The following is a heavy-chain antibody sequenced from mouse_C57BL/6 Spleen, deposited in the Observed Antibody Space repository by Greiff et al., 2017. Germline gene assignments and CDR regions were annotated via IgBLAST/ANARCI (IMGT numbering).Heavy chain of an antibody. CDR1: GFSLTSYG. CDR3: ATTTVVAPYYFDY. D-gene: IGHD1-1*01. Sequence: VKLMESGPGLVQPSQSLSITCTVSGFSLTSYGVNWVRQSPGKGLEWLGVIWSGGSTDYNAAFICRLSISKDNSKSQVFFKMNSLQADDTAIYYCATTTVVAPYYFDYWGQGTTLTVYS. J-gene: IGHJ2*01. V-gene: IGHV2-2*01. CDR2: IWSGGST.